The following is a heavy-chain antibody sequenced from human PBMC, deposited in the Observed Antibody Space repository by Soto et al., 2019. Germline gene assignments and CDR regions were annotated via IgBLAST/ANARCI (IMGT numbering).Heavy chain of an antibody. J-gene: IGHJ4*02. CDR1: GGTFNNYA. CDR2: IVPMFGPA. Sequence: VQLVQSGAEVRKPGSSVKVSCKASGGTFNNYAIHWVRQAPGQGLEWRGGIVPMFGPAKYPEKFRGRVSITADDSTSTAYMELRSLTSEDTAMYYCARPSYSSSWLPNLDYWGQGTLVTVSS. CDR3: ARPSYSSSWLPNLDY. V-gene: IGHV1-69*01. D-gene: IGHD5-12*01.